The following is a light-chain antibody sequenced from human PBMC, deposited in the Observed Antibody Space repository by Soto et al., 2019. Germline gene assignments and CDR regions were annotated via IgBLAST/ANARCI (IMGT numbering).Light chain of an antibody. Sequence: VLTQSPATLSLSPGERATLSCRASQSVSSYLAWYQQKPGQAPRLLIYDASNRATGIPARFSGSGSGTEFTLTISSLQSEDFAVYYCQQYNNWLLITFGQGTKVDIK. CDR2: DAS. CDR1: QSVSSY. V-gene: IGKV3-11*01. CDR3: QQYNNWLLIT. J-gene: IGKJ1*01.